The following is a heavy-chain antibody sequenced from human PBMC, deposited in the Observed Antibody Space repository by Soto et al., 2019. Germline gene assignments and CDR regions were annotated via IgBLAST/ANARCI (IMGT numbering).Heavy chain of an antibody. CDR1: GGSISSYY. CDR3: ARVRDCSGGTCYSWWFDP. CDR2: IYYGGST. Sequence: PSETLSLTCTVSGGSISSYYWSWIRQPPGKGLEWIGHIYYGGSTSYNSSLKSRVTISVDTSKSQLSLKLSSVTAADTAVYYCARVRDCSGGTCYSWWFDPWGQGTLVTVSS. V-gene: IGHV4-59*01. J-gene: IGHJ5*02. D-gene: IGHD2-15*01.